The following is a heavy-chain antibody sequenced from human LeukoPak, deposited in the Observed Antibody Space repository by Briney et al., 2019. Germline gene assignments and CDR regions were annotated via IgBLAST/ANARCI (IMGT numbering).Heavy chain of an antibody. Sequence: KPSETLSLTCAVYRGSFSGYYWSWIRQPPGKGLEWIGEINHSGSTNYSPSLKSRVTISVDTSKNQFSLKLSSVTAADTAVYYCASSGGSCSSTSCYKEYYFDYWGQGTLVTVSS. D-gene: IGHD2-2*02. CDR2: INHSGST. V-gene: IGHV4-34*01. J-gene: IGHJ4*02. CDR1: RGSFSGYY. CDR3: ASSGGSCSSTSCYKEYYFDY.